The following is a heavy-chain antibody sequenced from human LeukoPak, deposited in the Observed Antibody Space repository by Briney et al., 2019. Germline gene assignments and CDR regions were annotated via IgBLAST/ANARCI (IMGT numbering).Heavy chain of an antibody. V-gene: IGHV3-20*04. CDR2: INWNGGSK. Sequence: PGGSLRLSCAASGFTFDDYGMTWVRQAPGKGLEGVSNINWNGGSKLYADSVKGRFTISRDNAKNSVYLEMNSLRAEDTALYYCARRITMIRGTNFDYWGQGTLVTVSS. D-gene: IGHD3-10*01. CDR1: GFTFDDYG. J-gene: IGHJ4*02. CDR3: ARRITMIRGTNFDY.